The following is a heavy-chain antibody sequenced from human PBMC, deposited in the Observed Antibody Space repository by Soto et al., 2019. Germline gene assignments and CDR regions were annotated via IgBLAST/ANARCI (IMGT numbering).Heavy chain of an antibody. CDR2: ISYDGGNK. J-gene: IGHJ6*02. CDR1: GFTFSSYG. D-gene: IGHD2-2*01. CDR3: AKVLGYCSSSSCSRDSFYYYGMDV. V-gene: IGHV3-30*18. Sequence: QVQLVESGGGVVQPGRSLRLSCAASGFTFSSYGMHWVRQAPGKGLEWVAVISYDGGNKYHADSVKGRFTISRDNSKNTLYLQMNNLRAEDTAVYYCAKVLGYCSSSSCSRDSFYYYGMDVWGLGTTVTVSS.